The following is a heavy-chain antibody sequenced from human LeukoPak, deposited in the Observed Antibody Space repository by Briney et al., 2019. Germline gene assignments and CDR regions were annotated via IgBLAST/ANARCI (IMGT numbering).Heavy chain of an antibody. CDR1: GGSNSSYY. Sequence: SETLSLTCTVSGGSNSSYYWSWIRQPPGKGLEWIGYIYYSGSTNYNPSLKSRVTISVDTSKNQFSLKLSSVTAADTAVYYCARVYGDYSDAFDIWGQGTMVTVSS. CDR3: ARVYGDYSDAFDI. D-gene: IGHD4-17*01. J-gene: IGHJ3*02. V-gene: IGHV4-59*01. CDR2: IYYSGST.